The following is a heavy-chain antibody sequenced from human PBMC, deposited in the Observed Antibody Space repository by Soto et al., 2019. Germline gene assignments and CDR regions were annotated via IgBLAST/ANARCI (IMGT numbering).Heavy chain of an antibody. J-gene: IGHJ5*02. CDR1: GGSFSGYY. CDR2: INHSGST. Sequence: SETLSLTCAVYGGSFSGYYWSWIRQPPGKGLEWIGEINHSGSTNYNPSLKSRVAISVDTSKNQFSLKLSSVTAADTAVYYCAREIIASPKFDPWGQGTLVTVSS. CDR3: AREIIASPKFDP. V-gene: IGHV4-34*01. D-gene: IGHD6-13*01.